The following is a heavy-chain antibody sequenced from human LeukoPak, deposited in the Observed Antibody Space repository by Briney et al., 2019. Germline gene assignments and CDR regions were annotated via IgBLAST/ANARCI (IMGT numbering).Heavy chain of an antibody. CDR2: IIPIFGTA. J-gene: IGHJ4*02. V-gene: IGHV1-69*13. D-gene: IGHD2-15*01. CDR1: GGTFSGYA. CDR3: ATLGYCSGGSCYGY. Sequence: GASVKVSCTASGGTFSGYAISWVRQAPGQGLEWMGGIIPIFGTANYAQKFQGRVTITADESTSTAYMELSSLRSEDTAVYYCATLGYCSGGSCYGYWGQGTLVTVSS.